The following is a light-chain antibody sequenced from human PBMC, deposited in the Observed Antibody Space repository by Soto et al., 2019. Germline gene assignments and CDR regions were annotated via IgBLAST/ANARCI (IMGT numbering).Light chain of an antibody. V-gene: IGKV3-20*01. CDR2: GAS. CDR3: QYYGSSPPYT. J-gene: IGKJ2*01. CDR1: QSFSRTY. Sequence: IVLTQSPGTPYFSPGEKATPSCRGRQSFSRTYLVWYQQKVGQAPRLLIYGASNKATGIPDRFSGSGSGADFTLTISRLEPEDFAVYYCQYYGSSPPYTFGQGTKVDIK.